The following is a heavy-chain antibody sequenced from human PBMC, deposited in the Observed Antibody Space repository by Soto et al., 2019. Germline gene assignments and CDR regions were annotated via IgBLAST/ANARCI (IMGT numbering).Heavy chain of an antibody. J-gene: IGHJ6*02. CDR1: GFTFSSYG. CDR2: ISYDGSNK. D-gene: IGHD6-6*01. V-gene: IGHV3-30*18. CDR3: AKRRSSAYGMDV. Sequence: GGSLRLSCAASGFTFSSYGMHWVRQAPGKGLEWVAVISYDGSNKYYADSVKGRFTISRDNSKNTLYLQMNSLRAEDTAVYYCAKRRSSAYGMDVWGQGTTVTVSS.